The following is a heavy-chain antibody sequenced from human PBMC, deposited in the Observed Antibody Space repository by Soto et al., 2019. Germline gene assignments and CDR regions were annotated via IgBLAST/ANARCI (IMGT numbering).Heavy chain of an antibody. CDR3: ARQGNGAEGFDF. V-gene: IGHV5-51*01. CDR1: GYRFSTFW. Sequence: GESLKISCKGSGYRFSTFWIGWVRQMPGKGLDWMGIIYPGDSDTRYSPSFLGQVTISADKSINTAYLQWSSLKASDTAMYYCARQGNGAEGFDFWGQGALVTVSS. J-gene: IGHJ4*02. CDR2: IYPGDSDT. D-gene: IGHD4-17*01.